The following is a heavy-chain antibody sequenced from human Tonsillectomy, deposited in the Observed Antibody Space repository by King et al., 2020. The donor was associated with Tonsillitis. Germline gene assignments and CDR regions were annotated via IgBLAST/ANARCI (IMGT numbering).Heavy chain of an antibody. CDR2: INPSGGST. D-gene: IGHD1-26*01. CDR1: GYTFTSYY. CDR3: ARGGVGTTLYYFDY. V-gene: IGHV1-46*01. J-gene: IGHJ4*02. Sequence: VQLVQSGAEVKKPGASVKVSCKASGYTFTSYYIHWVLQAPGQGLEWMGIINPSGGSTNYAQKFQGRVTMTRDTSTSTVYMELSSLRSEDTTVYYCARGGVGTTLYYFDYWGQGTLVTVSS.